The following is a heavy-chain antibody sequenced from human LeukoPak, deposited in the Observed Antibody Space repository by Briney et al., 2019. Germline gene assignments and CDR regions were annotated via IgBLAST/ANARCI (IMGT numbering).Heavy chain of an antibody. CDR3: ARVRYDSSGYYCYDY. V-gene: IGHV4-4*07. J-gene: IGHJ4*02. D-gene: IGHD3-22*01. CDR2: FYTSGST. CDR1: GGSISSYY. Sequence: PSETLSLTCTVSGGSISSYYWSWIRQPAGKGLEWIGRFYTSGSTNYNPSLKSRVTMSLGTSKNQFSLELSSVTAADTAVYYCARVRYDSSGYYCYDYWGQGTLVTVSS.